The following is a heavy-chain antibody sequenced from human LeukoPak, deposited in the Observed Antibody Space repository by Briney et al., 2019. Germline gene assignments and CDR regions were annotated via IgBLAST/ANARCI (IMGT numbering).Heavy chain of an antibody. CDR3: ARDQGLLVVAGRFGY. CDR2: ISSSYSYI. CDR1: GFTFSSYS. V-gene: IGHV3-21*01. D-gene: IGHD6-19*01. J-gene: IGHJ4*02. Sequence: RGSLRLSCAASGFTFSSYSMNWVRQAQGKGLEWVSSISSSYSYIYNADSVKGRSTISRDNAKNSLYLRMNSLRAEDTAVYYCARDQGLLVVAGRFGYWGQGTLVTVSS.